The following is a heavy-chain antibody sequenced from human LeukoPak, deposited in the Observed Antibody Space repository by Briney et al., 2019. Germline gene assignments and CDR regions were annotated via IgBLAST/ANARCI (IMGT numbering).Heavy chain of an antibody. CDR2: INPNSGVT. V-gene: IGHV1-2*02. CDR1: GYSFTGYY. CDR3: ARPYYFGSGSRLSYYYFGMGV. J-gene: IGHJ6*02. D-gene: IGHD3-10*01. Sequence: VASVKVSCKASGYSFTGYYMHWVRQAPGQGLEWMAWINPNSGVTNYAQKFQGRVSMSRDTSISTVYMELRRLRSDDTAVYYCARPYYFGSGSRLSYYYFGMGVWGQGTTVTVSS.